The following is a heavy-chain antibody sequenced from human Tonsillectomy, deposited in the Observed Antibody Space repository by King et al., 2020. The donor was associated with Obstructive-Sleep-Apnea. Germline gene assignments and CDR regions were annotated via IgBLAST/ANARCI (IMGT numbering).Heavy chain of an antibody. Sequence: VQLQGSGPGLVKPSETLSLTCTVSGGSISNYYWSWIRQPPGKGLEWIGYMYYSGNTNYNPSLKSRVTISADTSKIQFSLRLSSVTAADTAIYYCARHRGGEDSGGYGDYFDYWGQGTLVTVSS. D-gene: IGHD5-12*01. CDR2: MYYSGNT. CDR3: ARHRGGEDSGGYGDYFDY. CDR1: GGSISNYY. V-gene: IGHV4-59*08. J-gene: IGHJ4*02.